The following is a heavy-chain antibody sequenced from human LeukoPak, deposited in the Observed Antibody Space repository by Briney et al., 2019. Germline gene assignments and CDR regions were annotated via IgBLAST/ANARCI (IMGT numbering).Heavy chain of an antibody. CDR3: AKRSGYCSGSSCYSSPGYYFDY. D-gene: IGHD2-15*01. CDR2: VISSVSYT. J-gene: IGHJ4*02. Sequence: GGSLRLSCVASGFSPSNYIMSWARQAPGQGRGWVSTVISSVSYTSYADSATGLFTISRDNSKNTVYLEVNRLRAEDTAVYYCAKRSGYCSGSSCYSSPGYYFDYWGQGTLVTVSS. V-gene: IGHV3-23*01. CDR1: GFSPSNYI.